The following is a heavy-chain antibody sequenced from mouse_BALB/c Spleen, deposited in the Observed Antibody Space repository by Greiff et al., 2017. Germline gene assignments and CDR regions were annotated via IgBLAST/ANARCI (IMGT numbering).Heavy chain of an antibody. Sequence: EVKVVESGGGLVKPGGSLKLSCAASGFTFSSYAMSWVRQTPEKRLEWVATISSGGSYTYYPDSVKGRFTISRDNAKNTLYLQMSSLRSEDTAMYYCARLGSSLYAMDYWGQGTSVTVSS. D-gene: IGHD1-1*01. CDR1: GFTFSSYA. V-gene: IGHV5-9-3*01. CDR3: ARLGSSLYAMDY. J-gene: IGHJ4*01. CDR2: ISSGGSYT.